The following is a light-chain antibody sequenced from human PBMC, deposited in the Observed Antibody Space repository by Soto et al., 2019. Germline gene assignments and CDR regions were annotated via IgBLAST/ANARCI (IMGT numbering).Light chain of an antibody. Sequence: EIVMTQSPATLSVSPGEDVTLSCRASQSVPSRIAWYQQKPGQAPTLLMSGASNRASGVPVRFSGSGSGTDFTLTITRLEPEDFALYYCQQYGGSPITLGLGTRLEIK. CDR2: GAS. CDR3: QQYGGSPIT. J-gene: IGKJ5*01. V-gene: IGKV3-20*01. CDR1: QSVPSR.